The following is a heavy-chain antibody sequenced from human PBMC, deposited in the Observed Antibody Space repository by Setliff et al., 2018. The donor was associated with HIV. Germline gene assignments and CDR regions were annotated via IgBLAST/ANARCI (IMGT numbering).Heavy chain of an antibody. V-gene: IGHV4-59*08. D-gene: IGHD5-12*01. J-gene: IGHJ4*02. Sequence: SETLSLTCTVSGGSISGYYWSWIRQPPGKGLEWIGYITYSGSTKYNPSLKSRVTISVDTSKSQFSLKLSSVTAADTAVYYCARHASRDGYNFDYWGQGTLVTVSS. CDR1: GGSISGYY. CDR2: ITYSGST. CDR3: ARHASRDGYNFDY.